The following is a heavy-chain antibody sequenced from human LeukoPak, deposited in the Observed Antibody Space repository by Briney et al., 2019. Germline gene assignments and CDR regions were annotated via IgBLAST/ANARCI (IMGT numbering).Heavy chain of an antibody. CDR1: GFAVSSNY. V-gene: IGHV3-66*01. J-gene: IGHJ4*02. D-gene: IGHD3-10*01. CDR3: AREGSQGSGSYFGY. CDR2: IYRDGST. Sequence: GGSLRLSCAASGFAVSSNYMSWVRQAPGKGLEWVSVIYRDGSTYNADSVKGRFTISRDNSKNTLYLQMNSLRAEDTAVYYCAREGSQGSGSYFGYWGQGTLVTVSS.